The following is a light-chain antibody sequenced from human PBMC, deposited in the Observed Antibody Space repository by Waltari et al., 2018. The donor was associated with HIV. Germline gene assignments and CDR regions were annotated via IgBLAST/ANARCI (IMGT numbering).Light chain of an antibody. CDR1: NIGTKD. J-gene: IGLJ2*01. CDR3: QVWHYSVV. Sequence: SYELTQPLSVSVALGQTARLSCGGSNIGTKDVHWYQQKPGHAPSLVIFNDKNRPTWVPERLSGSKSRNTATLTISGVQAGDASVYYCQVWHYSVVFGGGTNLTVL. V-gene: IGLV3-9*01. CDR2: NDK.